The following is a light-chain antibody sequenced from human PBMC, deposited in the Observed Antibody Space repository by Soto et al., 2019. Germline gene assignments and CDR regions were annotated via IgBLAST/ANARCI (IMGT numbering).Light chain of an antibody. Sequence: EIVLTQSPGTLSLSPGERATLSCRASQSVSSYLAWYQQKPGQPPRLLIYDASKRATGIPARFSGSGSGTDFTLTSSRLEPEDFAVYYCQHYGSSRGTFGQGTKVDIK. CDR1: QSVSSY. CDR3: QHYGSSRGT. CDR2: DAS. V-gene: IGKV3-20*01. J-gene: IGKJ1*01.